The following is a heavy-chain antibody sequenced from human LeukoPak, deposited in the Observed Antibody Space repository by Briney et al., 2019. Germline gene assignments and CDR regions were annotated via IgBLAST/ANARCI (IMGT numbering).Heavy chain of an antibody. CDR1: GYSISSGYY. Sequence: PSETLSLTCAVSGYSISSGYYWGWIRQPPGKGLEWTGSIYHSGSTYYNPSLKSRVTISVDTSKNQFSLKLSSVTAADTAVYYCARRGYYYDSSGYYHDAFDIWGQGTMVTVSS. J-gene: IGHJ3*02. CDR2: IYHSGST. CDR3: ARRGYYYDSSGYYHDAFDI. V-gene: IGHV4-38-2*01. D-gene: IGHD3-22*01.